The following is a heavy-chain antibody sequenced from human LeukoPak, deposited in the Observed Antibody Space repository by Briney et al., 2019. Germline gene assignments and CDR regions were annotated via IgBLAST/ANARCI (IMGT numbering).Heavy chain of an antibody. J-gene: IGHJ5*02. V-gene: IGHV1-24*01. CDR3: ATYPKRGYYSSGWRNWFDP. Sequence: ASVKVSCKVSGYTLTELSMHWVRQAPGKGLEWMGGFDPEDGETIYAQKFQGRVTMTEDTSTDTAYMELSSLRSEDTAVYYCATYPKRGYYSSGWRNWFDPWGQGTLVTVSS. D-gene: IGHD6-19*01. CDR2: FDPEDGET. CDR1: GYTLTELS.